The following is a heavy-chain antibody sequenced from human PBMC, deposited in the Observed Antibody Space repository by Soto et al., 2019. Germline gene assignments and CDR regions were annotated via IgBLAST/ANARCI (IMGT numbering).Heavy chain of an antibody. CDR1: GGTFGSNA. V-gene: IGHV1-69*15. J-gene: IGHJ3*02. Sequence: QVQLVQSETEVRKPGSSVKVSCRASGGTFGSNAISWVRQAPGQGLECMGNIIPIFGTTTNAQNFQGRVTITADESTNTADMELSSLRSEDTAIYYCAREGYTFGPGAVRGAFDIWGQGTMVTVSS. CDR2: IIPIFGTT. CDR3: AREGYTFGPGAVRGAFDI. D-gene: IGHD1-1*01.